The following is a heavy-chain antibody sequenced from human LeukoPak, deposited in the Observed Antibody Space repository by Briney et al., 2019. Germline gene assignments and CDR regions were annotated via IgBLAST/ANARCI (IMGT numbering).Heavy chain of an antibody. CDR2: IYYSGST. Sequence: SETLSLTCTVSGGSINSYYWSWIRQPPGKGQEWLGFIYYSGSTNYNPSLKSRVTISLDTSKNQLSLKLSSVTAADTAVYYCARHRDGYDYFDDWGQGTLVTVSS. J-gene: IGHJ4*02. CDR3: ARHRDGYDYFDD. V-gene: IGHV4-59*08. D-gene: IGHD5-24*01. CDR1: GGSINSYY.